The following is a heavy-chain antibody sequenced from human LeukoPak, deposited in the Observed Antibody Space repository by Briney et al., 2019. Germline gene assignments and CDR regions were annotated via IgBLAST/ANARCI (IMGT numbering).Heavy chain of an antibody. CDR2: INHSGST. V-gene: IGHV4-34*01. CDR1: GGSFSGYY. J-gene: IGHJ4*02. CDR3: ARGGSGVEMATPPFDY. D-gene: IGHD5-24*01. Sequence: ASETLSLTCAVYGGSFSGYYWSWIRQPPGKGLEWIGEINHSGSTNYNPSLKSRVTISVDTSKNQFSLKLSSVTAADTAVYCCARGGSGVEMATPPFDYWGQGTLVTVSS.